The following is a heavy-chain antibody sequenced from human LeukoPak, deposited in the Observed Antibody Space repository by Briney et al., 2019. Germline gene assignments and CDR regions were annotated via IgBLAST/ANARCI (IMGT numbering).Heavy chain of an antibody. CDR1: GGSISSYY. V-gene: IGHV4-59*08. D-gene: IGHD6-13*01. CDR3: ARSRGVPGVDAFDI. J-gene: IGHJ3*02. CDR2: IYYSGST. Sequence: SETLSLTCTVSGGSISSYYWSWIRQPPGKGLEWIGYIYYSGSTNYNPPLKSRVTISVDTSKNQFSLKLSSVTAADTAVYYCARSRGVPGVDAFDIWGQGTMVTVSS.